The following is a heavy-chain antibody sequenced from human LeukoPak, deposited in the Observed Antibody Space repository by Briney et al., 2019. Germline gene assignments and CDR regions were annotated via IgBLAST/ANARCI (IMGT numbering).Heavy chain of an antibody. CDR2: ISSSSSYI. Sequence: PGRSLRLSCAASGFTFSSYSMNWVRQAPGKGLEWVSSISSSSSYIYYADSVKGRFTISRDNAKNSLYLQMNSLRAEDTAVYYCARDYGSGSPWAFDIWGQGTMVTVSS. V-gene: IGHV3-21*01. CDR1: GFTFSSYS. J-gene: IGHJ3*02. CDR3: ARDYGSGSPWAFDI. D-gene: IGHD3-10*01.